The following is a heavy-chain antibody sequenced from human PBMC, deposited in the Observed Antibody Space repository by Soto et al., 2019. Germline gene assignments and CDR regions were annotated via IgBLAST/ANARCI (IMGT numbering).Heavy chain of an antibody. D-gene: IGHD3-3*01. CDR1: GYDFNIYD. CDR3: ARGGTGLWSGATYYYAMDV. J-gene: IGHJ6*02. Sequence: QVHLVQSGAEVKKPGASVKVSCTASGYDFNIYDIHWVRQSTGQGLEWMGWMTPKRETPGYAPKFQGRFTLTRDPYRCAVYMELRSLGSEHTAVYFCARGGTGLWSGATYYYAMDVWGQGTTVTVSS. CDR2: MTPKRETP. V-gene: IGHV1-8*01.